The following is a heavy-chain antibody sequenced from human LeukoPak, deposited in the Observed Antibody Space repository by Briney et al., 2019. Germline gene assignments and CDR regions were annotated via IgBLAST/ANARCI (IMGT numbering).Heavy chain of an antibody. V-gene: IGHV3-20*04. Sequence: PGGFLRLSCAASGFTFDDYGMSWVRQAPGKGLEWVSGINWNGGSTGYADSVKGRFTISGDNAKNSLYLQMNSLRAEDTALYYCAREAYCGGDCYSYDAFDIWGQGTMVTVSS. CDR3: AREAYCGGDCYSYDAFDI. CDR2: INWNGGST. D-gene: IGHD2-21*01. CDR1: GFTFDDYG. J-gene: IGHJ3*02.